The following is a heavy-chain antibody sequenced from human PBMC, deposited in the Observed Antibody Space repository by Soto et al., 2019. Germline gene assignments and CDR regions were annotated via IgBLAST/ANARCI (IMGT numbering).Heavy chain of an antibody. Sequence: NPSETLSLTCTVSGGSISSYYWSWIRQPPGKGLEWIGYIYYSGSTNYNPSLKSRVTISVDTSKNQFSLKLSSVTAADTAVYYCAREDYGGLIDYWGQGTLVTVSS. J-gene: IGHJ4*02. D-gene: IGHD4-17*01. V-gene: IGHV4-59*01. CDR1: GGSISSYY. CDR3: AREDYGGLIDY. CDR2: IYYSGST.